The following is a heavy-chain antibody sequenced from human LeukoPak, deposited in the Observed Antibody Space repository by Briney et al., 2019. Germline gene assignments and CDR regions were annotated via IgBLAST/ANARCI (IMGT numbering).Heavy chain of an antibody. V-gene: IGHV3-53*01. Sequence: GGSLRLSCAASGFTVSSNYMSWVRQAPGKGLEWVSVIYSGGSTYYADSVKGRFTISRDNSKNTLYLQMNSLRAEDTAVYYCARDGHSSGWDRDLDYYYGMDVWGQGTTVTVSS. CDR3: ARDGHSSGWDRDLDYYYGMDV. CDR1: GFTVSSNY. CDR2: IYSGGST. J-gene: IGHJ6*02. D-gene: IGHD6-25*01.